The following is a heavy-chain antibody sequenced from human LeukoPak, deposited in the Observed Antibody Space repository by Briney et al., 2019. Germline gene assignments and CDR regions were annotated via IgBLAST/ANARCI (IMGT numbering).Heavy chain of an antibody. CDR2: ISSSGSTI. CDR1: GFTFSTYE. J-gene: IGHJ5*02. CDR3: ARGPLHVVVPAATWFDR. V-gene: IGHV3-48*03. D-gene: IGHD2-2*01. Sequence: GGSLRLSCAASGFTFSTYEMYWVRQAPGKGLEWVSYISSSGSTIYYADSVKGRFTISRDNAKNSLYLQMNSLRAEDTAVYYCARGPLHVVVPAATWFDRWGQGILVTVSS.